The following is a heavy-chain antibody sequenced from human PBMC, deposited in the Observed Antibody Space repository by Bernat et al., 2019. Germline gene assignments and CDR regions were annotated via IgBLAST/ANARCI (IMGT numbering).Heavy chain of an antibody. Sequence: QITLMESGPTLVKPTHTLTLTCTFSGFSLSTNQVGVGWIRQPPGKAPEWLGIIYLDDDRRYSPSLKSRLSLIKVTSNNQVVLLMTDMDPVDTGTYYCAHRTPACCNSWDTGYFDSWGQGTLVTVSS. J-gene: IGHJ4*02. CDR1: GFSLSTNQVG. CDR3: AHRTPACCNSWDTGYFDS. D-gene: IGHD2-15*01. V-gene: IGHV2-5*02. CDR2: IYLDDDR.